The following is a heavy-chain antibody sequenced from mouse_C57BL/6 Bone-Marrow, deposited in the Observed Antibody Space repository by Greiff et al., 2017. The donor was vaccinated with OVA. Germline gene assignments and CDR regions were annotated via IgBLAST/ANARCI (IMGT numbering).Heavy chain of an antibody. CDR2: IHPNSGST. CDR1: GYTFTSYW. V-gene: IGHV1-64*01. CDR3: ARNYYDYDGYYFDY. Sequence: QVQLQQPGAELVKPGASVKLSCKASGYTFTSYWMHWVKQRPGQGLEWIGMIHPNSGSTNYNEKFKGKATLTADKSSSTAYMQLSSLTSEDSAVYFCARNYYDYDGYYFDYWGQGTTLTVSS. J-gene: IGHJ2*01. D-gene: IGHD2-4*01.